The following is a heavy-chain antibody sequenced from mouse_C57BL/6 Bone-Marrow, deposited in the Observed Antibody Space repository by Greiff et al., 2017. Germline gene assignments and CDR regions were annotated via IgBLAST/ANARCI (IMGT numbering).Heavy chain of an antibody. CDR1: GFSLTSYG. D-gene: IGHD2-4*01. V-gene: IGHV2-2*01. Sequence: QVHVKQSGPGLVQPSQSLSITCTVSGFSLTSYGVHWVRQSPGKGLEWLGVIWSGGSTDYNAAFISRLSISKDNSKSQVFFKMNSLQADDTAIYYCAREGLRRWAWFAYWGQGTLVTVSA. CDR3: AREGLRRWAWFAY. CDR2: IWSGGST. J-gene: IGHJ3*01.